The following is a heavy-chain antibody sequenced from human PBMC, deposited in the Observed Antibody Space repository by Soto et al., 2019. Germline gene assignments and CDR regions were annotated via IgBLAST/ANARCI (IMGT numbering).Heavy chain of an antibody. Sequence: ASVKVSCKASGYTFTNYTIHWVRQAPGQRLEWMGWINAGSGNTKYSQKFQGRVTITRDTSASTAYMEVSGLISEDTAVYYCAKNYYGYYYYGMDVWGQGTTVTVSS. J-gene: IGHJ6*02. CDR3: AKNYYGYYYYGMDV. CDR2: INAGSGNT. CDR1: GYTFTNYT. V-gene: IGHV1-3*01. D-gene: IGHD3-10*01.